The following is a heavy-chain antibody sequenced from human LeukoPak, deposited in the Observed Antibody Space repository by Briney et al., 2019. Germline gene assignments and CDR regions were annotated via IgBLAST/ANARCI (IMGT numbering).Heavy chain of an antibody. CDR2: ISAYNGNT. J-gene: IGHJ6*02. CDR3: ARDSLRFLEWLSDYYYGMDV. Sequence: GASVKVSCKASGYTFTSYGTSWVRQAPGQGLEWMGWISAYNGNTNYAQKLQGRVTMTTDTSTSTAYMELRSLRSDDTAVYYCARDSLRFLEWLSDYYYGMDVWGQGTTVTVSS. D-gene: IGHD3-3*01. CDR1: GYTFTSYG. V-gene: IGHV1-18*01.